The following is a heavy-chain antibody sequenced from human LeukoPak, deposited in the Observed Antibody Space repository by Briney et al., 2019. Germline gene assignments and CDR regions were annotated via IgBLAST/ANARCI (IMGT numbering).Heavy chain of an antibody. Sequence: GGSLRLSCAASGFTFSTYRMNWVRQAPGKGLEWVSSISSTSYIAYADSVKGQFTISGDNAKNSLYLQMNSLRAEDTAVYYCARDFDFWGQGTLVTVSS. V-gene: IGHV3-21*01. CDR3: ARDFDF. CDR1: GFTFSTYR. J-gene: IGHJ4*02. CDR2: ISSTSYI.